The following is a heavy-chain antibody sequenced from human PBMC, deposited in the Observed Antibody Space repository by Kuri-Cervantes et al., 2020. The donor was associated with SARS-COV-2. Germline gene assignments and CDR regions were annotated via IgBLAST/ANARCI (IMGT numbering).Heavy chain of an antibody. J-gene: IGHJ3*02. D-gene: IGHD3-10*01. V-gene: IGHV4-39*07. Sequence: SETLSLTCIVSGGSISSSSYYWGWIRQPPGKGLEWIGSIYYSGSTYYNPSLKSRVTISVDTSKNQFSLKLSSVTAADTAVYYCATSLPYYYGSGSYAIGVDAFDIWGQGTMVTVSS. CDR2: IYYSGST. CDR1: GGSISSSSYY. CDR3: ATSLPYYYGSGSYAIGVDAFDI.